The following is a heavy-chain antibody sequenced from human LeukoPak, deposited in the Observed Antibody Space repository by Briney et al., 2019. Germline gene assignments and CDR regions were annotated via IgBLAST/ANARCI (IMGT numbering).Heavy chain of an antibody. CDR2: IRGSGGGS. CDR1: GFPFSDYA. D-gene: IGHD4-17*01. Sequence: GGSLRLSCEASGFPFSDYAMTWVRQAPGKGLEWVSSIRGSGGGSSYADSVKGRFTVTRDNSKSTLYLQMNSLRAGDTAVYLCGRDPNGDYVGAFEFWGPGTLVTVSS. V-gene: IGHV3-23*01. CDR3: GRDPNGDYVGAFEF. J-gene: IGHJ3*01.